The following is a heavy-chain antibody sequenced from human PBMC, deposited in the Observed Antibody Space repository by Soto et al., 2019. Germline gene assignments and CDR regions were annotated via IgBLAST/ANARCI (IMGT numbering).Heavy chain of an antibody. D-gene: IGHD3-10*01. CDR1: GGTFSSYA. CDR2: IIPIFGTA. J-gene: IGHJ4*02. CDR3: ARRGLPYYYGSGSYYPFDY. Sequence: SVKVSCKASGGTFSSYAISWVRQAPGQGLEWMGGIIPIFGTANYAQKFQGRVTITADESTSTAYMELSSLRSEDTAVYYCARRGLPYYYGSGSYYPFDYWGQGTLVTVSS. V-gene: IGHV1-69*13.